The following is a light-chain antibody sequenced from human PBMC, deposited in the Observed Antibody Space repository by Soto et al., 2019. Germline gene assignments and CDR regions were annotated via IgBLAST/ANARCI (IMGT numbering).Light chain of an antibody. CDR1: SSNIGAGFD. CDR3: QSYDNSLSGSWV. V-gene: IGLV1-40*01. CDR2: GNS. Sequence: QSVLTQPPAVSGAPGQRVTISCTGSSSNIGAGFDVHWYHQIAGTAPKLLIYGNSNRPSGVPDRFSGSKSGTSASLAINGLQAEDEAYYYCQSYDNSLSGSWVFGGVTKLTGL. J-gene: IGLJ3*02.